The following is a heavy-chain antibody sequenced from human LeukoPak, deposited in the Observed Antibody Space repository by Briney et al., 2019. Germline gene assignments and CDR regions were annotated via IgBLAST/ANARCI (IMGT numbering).Heavy chain of an antibody. J-gene: IGHJ4*02. V-gene: IGHV7-4-1*02. D-gene: IGHD6-13*01. Sequence: ASVKFSCKASGYTFTSYAMNWVRQAPGQGLEWMGWINTNTGNPTYAQGFTGRFVFSLDTSVSTAYLQISSLKAEDTAVYYCARDPPRRVEQQLGYWGQGTLVTVSS. CDR1: GYTFTSYA. CDR2: INTNTGNP. CDR3: ARDPPRRVEQQLGY.